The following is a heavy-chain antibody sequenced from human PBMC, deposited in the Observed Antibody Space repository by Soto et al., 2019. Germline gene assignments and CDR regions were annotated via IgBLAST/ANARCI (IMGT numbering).Heavy chain of an antibody. CDR3: ARDVGAQIDY. Sequence: GSLRLSCAASGFTFSSYAMSWIRQPPGKGLEWIGNIYYSGSTYYNPSLKSRVTISVDTSKNQFSLKLSSVTAADTAVYYCARDVGAQIDYWGQGTLVTVSS. J-gene: IGHJ4*02. V-gene: IGHV4-59*01. CDR1: GFTFSSYA. CDR2: IYYSGST. D-gene: IGHD6-6*01.